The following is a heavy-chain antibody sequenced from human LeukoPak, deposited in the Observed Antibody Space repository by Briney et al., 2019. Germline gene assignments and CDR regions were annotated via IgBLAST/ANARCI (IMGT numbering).Heavy chain of an antibody. CDR2: IYFTGNYI. CDR3: AREFNTVGNFDY. CDR1: GFTFSRYS. Sequence: PGGSLRLSCVTSGFTFSRYSMRWARQAPGKRLEWVASIYFTGNYISYADSVKGRFTISRDNAKNSLYLQMNSLRAEDTAVYYCAREFNTVGNFDYWGQGTLVTVSS. J-gene: IGHJ4*02. V-gene: IGHV3-21*01. D-gene: IGHD3-10*01.